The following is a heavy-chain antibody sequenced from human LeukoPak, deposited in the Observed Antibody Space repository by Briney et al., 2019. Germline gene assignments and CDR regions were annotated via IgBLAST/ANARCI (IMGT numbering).Heavy chain of an antibody. D-gene: IGHD5-18*01. CDR2: TYYMSKWSN. J-gene: IGHJ4*02. CDR3: ARVRYSYGLDY. V-gene: IGHV6-1*01. Sequence: SQTLSLTCAISGDSASSNSAARSWVRQSPPRGLEWVGRTYYMSKWSNEYAVSVKSRITINPDTSKNQFSRQLSSATPEDTAEYYCARVRYSYGLDYGGQGTLVTVPS. CDR1: GDSASSNSAA.